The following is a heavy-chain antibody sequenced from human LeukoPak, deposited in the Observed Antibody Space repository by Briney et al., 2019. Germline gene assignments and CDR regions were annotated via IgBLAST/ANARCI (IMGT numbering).Heavy chain of an antibody. CDR3: ARFSYYDSSGLPRTYFDY. CDR2: IYPGDSDT. Sequence: GESLKISCPGSGYSFTSYWIGWVRQMPGKGLEWMGIIYPGDSDTRYSPSFPGQVTISAHESISTAHRPCSSLKDSDTAMYYCARFSYYDSSGLPRTYFDYWGQGTLVTVSS. J-gene: IGHJ4*02. CDR1: GYSFTSYW. V-gene: IGHV5-51*01. D-gene: IGHD3-22*01.